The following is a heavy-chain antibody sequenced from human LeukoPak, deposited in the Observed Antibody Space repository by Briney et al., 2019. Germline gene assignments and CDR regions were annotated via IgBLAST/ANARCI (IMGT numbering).Heavy chain of an antibody. CDR2: INSDGSST. Sequence: GGSLRLSCAASGFTFSSYWMHWVRQAPGKGLVWFSRINSDGSSTSYADSVKGRFTISRDNAKNTLYLQMNSLRAEDTAVYYCARWIAAADTYYFDYWGQGTLVTVSS. CDR1: GFTFSSYW. D-gene: IGHD6-13*01. J-gene: IGHJ4*02. CDR3: ARWIAAADTYYFDY. V-gene: IGHV3-74*01.